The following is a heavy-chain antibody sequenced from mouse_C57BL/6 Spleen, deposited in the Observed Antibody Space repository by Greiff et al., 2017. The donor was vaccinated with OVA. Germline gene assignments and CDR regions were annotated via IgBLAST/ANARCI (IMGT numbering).Heavy chain of an antibody. CDR1: GYAFSSSW. D-gene: IGHD1-1*01. Sequence: LVESGPELVKPGASVKISCKASGYAFSSSWMNWVKQRPGKGLEWIGRIYPGDGDTNYNGKFKGKATLTADKSSSTAYMQLSSLTSEDSAVYFCARGYYYGSSYGYFDYWGQGTTLTVSS. CDR2: IYPGDGDT. J-gene: IGHJ2*01. V-gene: IGHV1-82*01. CDR3: ARGYYYGSSYGYFDY.